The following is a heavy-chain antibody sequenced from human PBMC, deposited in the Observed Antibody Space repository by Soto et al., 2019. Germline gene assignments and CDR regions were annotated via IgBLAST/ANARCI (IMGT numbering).Heavy chain of an antibody. CDR2: MNPNSGNT. CDR1: GYTFTSYD. Sequence: ASVKVSCKASGYTFTSYDINWVRQATGQGLEGMGWMNPNSGNTGYAQKFQGRVTMTRNTSISTAYMELSSLRSEDTAVYYCARGYCSGGSCYGGMDVWGQGTTVTVSS. D-gene: IGHD2-15*01. J-gene: IGHJ6*02. V-gene: IGHV1-8*01. CDR3: ARGYCSGGSCYGGMDV.